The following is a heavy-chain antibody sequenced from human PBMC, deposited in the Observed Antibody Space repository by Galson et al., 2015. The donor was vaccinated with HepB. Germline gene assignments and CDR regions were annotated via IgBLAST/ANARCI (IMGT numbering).Heavy chain of an antibody. D-gene: IGHD1-14*01. V-gene: IGHV3-11*01. J-gene: IGHJ4*02. CDR3: VSAGFDY. CDR2: ISSTSSNI. CDR1: GFTFSDYY. Sequence: SLRLSCAASGFTFSDYYMNWIRQAPGKGLEWVSYISSTSSNIFYADSVKGRFTVSRDNAKNSLSLQMNSLRAEDTAVYYCVSAGFDYWGQGTLVIVSS.